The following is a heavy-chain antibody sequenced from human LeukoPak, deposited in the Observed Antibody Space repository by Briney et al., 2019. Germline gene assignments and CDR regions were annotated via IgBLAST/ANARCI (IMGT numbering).Heavy chain of an antibody. CDR3: ARVGYYESSGYYEY. V-gene: IGHV1-2*06. CDR1: GYTLTDYY. J-gene: IGHJ4*02. D-gene: IGHD3-22*01. CDR2: INPNSGGT. Sequence: ASVKVSCKASGYTLTDYYMHWERQAPGQGLEWMGRINPNSGGTNYAQKFQGRVTMTRDTSISTVYMELSRLRSDDTAVYYCARVGYYESSGYYEYWGQGTLVTVS.